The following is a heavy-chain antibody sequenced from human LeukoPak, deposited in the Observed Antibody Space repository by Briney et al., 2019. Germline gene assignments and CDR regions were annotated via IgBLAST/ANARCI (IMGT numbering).Heavy chain of an antibody. D-gene: IGHD6-13*01. CDR3: ARGFPLQQLVFGWLDP. Sequence: GGSLRLSCAASGFTVSSNYMSWVRQAPGKGLEWVSVIYSGGSTYYADSVKGRFTITRDNSKNTLYLQMNSLRAEDTAVYYCARGFPLQQLVFGWLDPWGQGTLVTVSS. CDR2: IYSGGST. CDR1: GFTVSSNY. V-gene: IGHV3-53*01. J-gene: IGHJ5*02.